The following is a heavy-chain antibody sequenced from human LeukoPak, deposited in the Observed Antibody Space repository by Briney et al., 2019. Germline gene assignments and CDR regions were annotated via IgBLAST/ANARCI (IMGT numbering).Heavy chain of an antibody. J-gene: IGHJ3*01. D-gene: IGHD1-7*01. Sequence: PGGSLRLSCAASGFTFTDYYMGWIRQAPGKGLEWLSYISGSGTTIFYADSVKGRFTISRDNAKNSVDLQMNSLRAEDPAVYYCGRDFGLVGTKRSFDLWGQGTMVTVSS. CDR1: GFTFTDYY. CDR2: ISGSGTTI. V-gene: IGHV3-11*01. CDR3: GRDFGLVGTKRSFDL.